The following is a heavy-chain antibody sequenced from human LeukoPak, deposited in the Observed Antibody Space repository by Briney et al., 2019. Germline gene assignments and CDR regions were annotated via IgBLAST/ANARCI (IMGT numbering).Heavy chain of an antibody. D-gene: IGHD3-22*01. J-gene: IGHJ4*02. Sequence: GASVKVSCKVSGYTLTELSMNWVRQAPGKGLEWMGDFDPEDGETIYAQKFQGRVTMTEDTSTDTAYMELSSLRSEDTAVYYCATYYYDSSGYSYYFDYWGQGTLVTVSS. V-gene: IGHV1-24*01. CDR1: GYTLTELS. CDR2: FDPEDGET. CDR3: ATYYYDSSGYSYYFDY.